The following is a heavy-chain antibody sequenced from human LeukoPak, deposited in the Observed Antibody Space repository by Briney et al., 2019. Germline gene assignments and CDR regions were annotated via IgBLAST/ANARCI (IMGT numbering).Heavy chain of an antibody. Sequence: GGSLRLSCAASGFTFSSYAMHWVRQAPGKGLEWVAVISYDGSNKYYADSVKGRSTISRDNSKNTLYLQMNSLRAEDTAVYYCARAYKDRSLAGKKEFFQHWGQGTLVTVSS. CDR1: GFTFSSYA. J-gene: IGHJ1*01. V-gene: IGHV3-30-3*01. D-gene: IGHD6-19*01. CDR2: ISYDGSNK. CDR3: ARAYKDRSLAGKKEFFQH.